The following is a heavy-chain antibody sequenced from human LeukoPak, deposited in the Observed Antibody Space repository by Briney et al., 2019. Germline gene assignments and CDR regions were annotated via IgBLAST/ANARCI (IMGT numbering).Heavy chain of an antibody. CDR2: INPNSGGT. CDR3: ASSDSSGYYLDY. J-gene: IGHJ4*02. CDR1: GYTFTGYY. D-gene: IGHD3-22*01. V-gene: IGHV1-2*02. Sequence: ASVKVSCKASGYTFTGYYMHWVRQAPGQGLEWMGWINPNSGGTNYAQKFRGRVTMTRDTSISTAYMELSRLRSDDTAVYYCASSDSSGYYLDYWGQGTLVTVSS.